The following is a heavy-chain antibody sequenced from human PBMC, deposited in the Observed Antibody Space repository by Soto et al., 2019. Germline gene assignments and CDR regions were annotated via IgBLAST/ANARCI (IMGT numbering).Heavy chain of an antibody. D-gene: IGHD3-10*01. CDR3: AKDTDPIEFFLLPWFDP. CDR1: VGNVSSYR. CDR2: ISYDGSNK. V-gene: IGHV3-30*18. Sequence: PGAALRLSDAGSVGNVSSYRMQSVRQAPGKGLEWVAVISYDGSNKYYADSVKGRFTISRDNSKNTLYLQMNSLRAEDTAVYYCAKDTDPIEFFLLPWFDPWGQGTLVTVSS. J-gene: IGHJ5*02.